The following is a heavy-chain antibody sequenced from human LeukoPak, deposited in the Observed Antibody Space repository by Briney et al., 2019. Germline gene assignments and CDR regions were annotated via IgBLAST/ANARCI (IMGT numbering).Heavy chain of an antibody. CDR2: ISGGGSTI. V-gene: IGHV3-48*03. D-gene: IGHD6-13*01. Sequence: GGSLRLSCAASGFTFSTYEMNWVRQAPGKGLEWVSYISGGGSTIYYADFVQGRFTISRDNAKNSLFLQMNSLRAEDTAVYYCTRDNGEGAAAYWGQGTLVTVSS. CDR3: TRDNGEGAAAY. J-gene: IGHJ4*02. CDR1: GFTFSTYE.